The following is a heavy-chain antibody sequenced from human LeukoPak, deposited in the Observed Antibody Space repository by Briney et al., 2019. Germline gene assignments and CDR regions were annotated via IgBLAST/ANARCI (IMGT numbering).Heavy chain of an antibody. J-gene: IGHJ4*02. V-gene: IGHV4-4*07. CDR1: AGSINIYY. CDR3: ARGIAYPYSFDS. D-gene: IGHD2-21*01. Sequence: PSETLSLTCIVPAGSINIYYSSWIRQPAGKGLEWIGLIYSTVSTNYSPSLKSRVTMSVEKSKNQFSMNLSSVTAAYTAVYYCARGIAYPYSFDSWGQGTLVTVSS. CDR2: IYSTVST.